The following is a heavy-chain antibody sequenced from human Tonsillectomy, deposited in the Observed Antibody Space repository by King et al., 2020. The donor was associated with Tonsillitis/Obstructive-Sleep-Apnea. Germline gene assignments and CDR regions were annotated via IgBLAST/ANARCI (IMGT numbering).Heavy chain of an antibody. D-gene: IGHD1-26*01. V-gene: IGHV4-59*08. CDR1: GGSISSYY. J-gene: IGHJ4*02. CDR2: IYYSGST. CDR3: AGGYSGSDY. Sequence: QLQESGPGLVKPSETLSLTCTVSGGSISSYYWSWIRQPPGKGLEWIGYIYYSGSTNYNPSLKSRVTISVDTSKNQFSLKLSSVTAADTAVYYCAGGYSGSDYWGQGTLVTVSS.